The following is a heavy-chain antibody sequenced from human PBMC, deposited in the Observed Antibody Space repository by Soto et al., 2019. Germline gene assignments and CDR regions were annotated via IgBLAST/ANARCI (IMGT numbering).Heavy chain of an antibody. Sequence: QVQLQESGPGLVKPSETLSLTCTVSGGSISSYYWSWIRQPPGKGLEWIGYIYYSGSTNYNPSLKSRVTISVDTTKHQSSLKLSSVTAADTAVYYCAGGFIWSGPHDSWGQGPLVTVSS. CDR2: IYYSGST. J-gene: IGHJ4*02. V-gene: IGHV4-59*01. CDR1: GGSISSYY. CDR3: AGGFIWSGPHDS. D-gene: IGHD3-3*01.